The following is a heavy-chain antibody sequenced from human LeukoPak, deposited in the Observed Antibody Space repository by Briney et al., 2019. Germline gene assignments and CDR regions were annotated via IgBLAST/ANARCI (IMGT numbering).Heavy chain of an antibody. CDR2: INHSGST. J-gene: IGHJ3*02. V-gene: IGHV4-34*01. Sequence: SETLSLTCAVYGGSFSGYYWSWIRQPPGKGLEWIGEINHSGSTNYNPSLKSRVTISVDTSKNQFSLKLSSVTAADTAVYYCASRVTYYYDSSGPDAFDIWGQGTMVTVSS. CDR1: GGSFSGYY. CDR3: ASRVTYYYDSSGPDAFDI. D-gene: IGHD3-22*01.